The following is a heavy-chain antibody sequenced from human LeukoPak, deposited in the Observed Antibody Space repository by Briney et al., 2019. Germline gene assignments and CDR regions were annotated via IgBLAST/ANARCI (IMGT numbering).Heavy chain of an antibody. D-gene: IGHD6-19*01. V-gene: IGHV3-23*01. CDR3: AKRGAVAGRGYYYYYMDV. Sequence: PGGSLRLSCAASGFTFSSYAMSWVRQAPGKGLEWVSAISGSGGSTYYADSVKGRFTISRDNSKNTLYLQMNSLRAEDTAVYYCAKRGAVAGRGYYYYYMDVWGKGTTVTISS. CDR2: ISGSGGST. CDR1: GFTFSSYA. J-gene: IGHJ6*03.